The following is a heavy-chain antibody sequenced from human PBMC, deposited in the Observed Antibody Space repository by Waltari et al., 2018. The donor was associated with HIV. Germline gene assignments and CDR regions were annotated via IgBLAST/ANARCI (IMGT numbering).Heavy chain of an antibody. CDR1: GGSISRSSYY. CDR3: ARDRPRGVAAARTFDY. D-gene: IGHD2-2*01. V-gene: IGHV4-39*07. CDR2: IYYSGST. Sequence: QLQLQESGPGLVKPSETLSLTCTVSGGSISRSSYYWGWIRQPPGKGLEWIGSIYYSGSTYYNPSLKSRVTISVDTSKNQFSLKLSSVTAADTAVYYCARDRPRGVAAARTFDYWGQGTLVTVSS. J-gene: IGHJ4*02.